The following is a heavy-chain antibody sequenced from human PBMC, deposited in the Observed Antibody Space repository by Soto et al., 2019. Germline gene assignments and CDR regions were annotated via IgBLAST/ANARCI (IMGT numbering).Heavy chain of an antibody. CDR1: GFTFSSYA. CDR3: AKRVVLAAREHFFDN. V-gene: IGHV3-23*01. CDR2: FGYVDNT. D-gene: IGHD2-15*01. Sequence: GGSLRLSCAASGFTFSSYAMSWVRQAPGKGLELVLLFGYVDNTYFTDSVKGRFTISRDNSKNTLFLQMNSLRAEDTAVYYCAKRVVLAAREHFFDNWGQGALVTVSS. J-gene: IGHJ4*02.